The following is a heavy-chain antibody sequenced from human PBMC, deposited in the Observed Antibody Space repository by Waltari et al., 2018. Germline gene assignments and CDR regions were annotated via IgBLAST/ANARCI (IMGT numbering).Heavy chain of an antibody. CDR1: AYMFGDFG. CDR3: ARDRRDDNNSVRWLDP. CDR2: ISAYKGNT. Sequence: QIQLVQSGGEVKKPGASVNVSCKASAYMFGDFGIFWVRQASGQGLEYMGWISAYKGNTNYAQNFQGRLTLTTDTSASTAYMELSSLTSDDTAVYFCARDRRDDNNSVRWLDPWGQGTLVTVSS. V-gene: IGHV1-18*01. J-gene: IGHJ5*02. D-gene: IGHD1-1*01.